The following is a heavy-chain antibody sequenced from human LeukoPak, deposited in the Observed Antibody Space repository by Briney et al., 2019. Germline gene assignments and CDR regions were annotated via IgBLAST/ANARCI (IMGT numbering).Heavy chain of an antibody. CDR1: GFTFSSYG. CDR2: ISYDGSNK. CDR3: ASDLSSSPDY. Sequence: PGGSLRLSCAASGFTFSSYGMHWVRQAPGKGLEWVAVISYDGSNKYYADSVKGRFTISRDNSKNTLYLQMNSLRAEDTAVYYCASDLSSSPDYWGQGTLVTVSS. J-gene: IGHJ4*02. D-gene: IGHD6-13*01. V-gene: IGHV3-30*03.